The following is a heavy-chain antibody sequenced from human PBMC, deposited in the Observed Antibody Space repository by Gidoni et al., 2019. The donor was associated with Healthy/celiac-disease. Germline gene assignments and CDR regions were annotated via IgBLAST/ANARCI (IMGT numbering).Heavy chain of an antibody. D-gene: IGHD3-16*02. Sequence: QVQLVESGGGVVQPGRSLRLSCAASGFTFSSYGMHWVRQAPGKGLVWVAVISYDGSNKYYADSVKGRFTISRDNSKNTLYLQMNSLRAEDTAVYYCAKLPTFGGVIVIFDYWGQGTLVTVSS. V-gene: IGHV3-30*18. CDR1: GFTFSSYG. J-gene: IGHJ4*02. CDR3: AKLPTFGGVIVIFDY. CDR2: ISYDGSNK.